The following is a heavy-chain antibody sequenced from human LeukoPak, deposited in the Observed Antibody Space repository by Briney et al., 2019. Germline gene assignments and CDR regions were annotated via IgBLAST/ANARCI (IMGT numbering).Heavy chain of an antibody. Sequence: PGDSLRLSCAASGFTFSSYAMSWVRQAPGKGLEWVSAISGSGGSTYYADSVKGRFTISRDNAKNSLYLQMNSLRAEDTAVYYCARGFGGSSSWYAPFDYWGQGTLVTVSS. V-gene: IGHV3-23*01. CDR1: GFTFSSYA. CDR3: ARGFGGSSSWYAPFDY. J-gene: IGHJ4*02. CDR2: ISGSGGST. D-gene: IGHD6-13*01.